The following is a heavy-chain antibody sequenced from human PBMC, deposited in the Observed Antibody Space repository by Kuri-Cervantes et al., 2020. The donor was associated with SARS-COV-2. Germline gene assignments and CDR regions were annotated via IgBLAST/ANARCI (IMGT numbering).Heavy chain of an antibody. CDR1: GFTFDDYA. J-gene: IGHJ4*02. CDR2: ISWNSGSI. Sequence: GGSLRLSCAASGFTFDDYAMHWVRQAPGKGLEWVSGISWNSGSIGYADSVKGRFTISRDNAKNSLYLQMNSLRDEDTAVYYCARDGGGYYDSSCYYGKLGFDYWGQGTMVTVSS. CDR3: ARDGGGYYDSSCYYGKLGFDY. D-gene: IGHD3-22*01. V-gene: IGHV3-9*01.